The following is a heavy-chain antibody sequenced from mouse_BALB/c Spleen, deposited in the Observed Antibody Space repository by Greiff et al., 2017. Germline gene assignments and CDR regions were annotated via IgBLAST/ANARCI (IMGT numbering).Heavy chain of an antibody. CDR3: ARKEGFGYDGFAY. D-gene: IGHD2-2*01. CDR1: GFTFSSYA. J-gene: IGHJ3*01. Sequence: EVKLMESGGGLVKPGGSLKLSCAASGFTFSSYAMSWVRQSPEKRLEWVAEISSGGSYTYYPDTVTGRFTISRDNAKNTLYLEMSSLRSEDTAMYYCARKEGFGYDGFAYWGQGTLVTVSA. V-gene: IGHV5-9-4*01. CDR2: ISSGGSYT.